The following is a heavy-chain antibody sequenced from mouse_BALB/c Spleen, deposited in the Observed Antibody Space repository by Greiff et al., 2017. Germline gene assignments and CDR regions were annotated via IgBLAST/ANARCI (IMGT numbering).Heavy chain of an antibody. D-gene: IGHD1-1*01. CDR2: ISSGGST. J-gene: IGHJ3*01. CDR3: ARGHGSSYGWFAY. Sequence: EVKVVESGGGLVKPGGSLKLSCAASGFTFSSYAMSWVRQTPEKRLEWVASISSGGSTYYPDSVKGRFTISRDNARNILYLQMSSLRSEDTAMYYCARGHGSSYGWFAYWGQGTLVTVSA. CDR1: GFTFSSYA. V-gene: IGHV5-6-5*01.